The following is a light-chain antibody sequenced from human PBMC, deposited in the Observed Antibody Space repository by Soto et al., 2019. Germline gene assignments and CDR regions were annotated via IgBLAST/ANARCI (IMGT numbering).Light chain of an antibody. Sequence: QSVLTQPPSVSAAPGQKVTISCSGSSSNIGNNFVSWYQHLLGTAPKLLIYDNNKRPSGIPDRFSGTKSGTSATLGITGLQTGDEAHYYCATWDSSLIAGVFGGGTKVTVL. CDR3: ATWDSSLIAGV. CDR1: SSNIGNNF. CDR2: DNN. J-gene: IGLJ2*01. V-gene: IGLV1-51*01.